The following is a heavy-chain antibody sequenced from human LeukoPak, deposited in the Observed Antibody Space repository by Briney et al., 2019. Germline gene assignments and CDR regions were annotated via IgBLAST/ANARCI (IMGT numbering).Heavy chain of an antibody. CDR1: GDSISTYY. Sequence: SETLPLTCNVSGDSISTYYWSWIRQPPGKGLEWIGYIYYSGSTNYNPSLKSRVTISVDTSKNQFSLRLRSVTATDTAVYYCARGMRGFPVVFGFWGQGTLVTVSS. J-gene: IGHJ4*02. D-gene: IGHD4-23*01. CDR2: IYYSGST. CDR3: ARGMRGFPVVFGF. V-gene: IGHV4-59*01.